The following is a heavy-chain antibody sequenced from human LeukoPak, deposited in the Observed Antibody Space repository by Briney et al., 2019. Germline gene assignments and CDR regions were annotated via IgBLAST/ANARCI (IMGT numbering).Heavy chain of an antibody. J-gene: IGHJ4*02. D-gene: IGHD2-15*01. Sequence: HPGWSLRLSCAASGFTPDDYAMHWVRQAPGKGLEWVSGISWNSDTIGYAESVKGRFTISRDNAKNSLYLQMNSLTADDTAFYYCAKSQGVAAPLRGPFDYWGQGTLVTVSS. CDR1: GFTPDDYA. CDR3: AKSQGVAAPLRGPFDY. V-gene: IGHV3-9*02. CDR2: ISWNSDTI.